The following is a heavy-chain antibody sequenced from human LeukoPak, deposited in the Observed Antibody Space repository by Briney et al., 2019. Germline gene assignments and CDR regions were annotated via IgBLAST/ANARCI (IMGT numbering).Heavy chain of an antibody. D-gene: IGHD2-2*01. CDR3: AKDRDIVVVPAAYAYFDY. CDR1: GFTFSSYA. V-gene: IGHV3-23*01. CDR2: ISGSGGST. Sequence: PGGSLRLSCAASGFTFSSYAMSWFRQAPGKGLEWVSAISGSGGSTYYADSVKGRFTISRDNSKNTLYLQMNSLRAEDTAVYYCAKDRDIVVVPAAYAYFDYWGQGTLVTVSS. J-gene: IGHJ4*02.